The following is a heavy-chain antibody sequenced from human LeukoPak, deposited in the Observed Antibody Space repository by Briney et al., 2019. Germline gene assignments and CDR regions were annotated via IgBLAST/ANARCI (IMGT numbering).Heavy chain of an antibody. J-gene: IGHJ4*02. D-gene: IGHD6-19*01. V-gene: IGHV3-11*01. CDR3: AVANPYTSGWYYFDY. CDR1: GFTFSDYY. Sequence: GGSLRLSCAASGFTFSDYYMSWIRQAPGKGLEWVSYISSSGSTIYYADSVKGRFTISRDNSGNTLYLQMNSLRAEDTAAYYCAVANPYTSGWYYFDYWGQGTLVTVSS. CDR2: ISSSGSTI.